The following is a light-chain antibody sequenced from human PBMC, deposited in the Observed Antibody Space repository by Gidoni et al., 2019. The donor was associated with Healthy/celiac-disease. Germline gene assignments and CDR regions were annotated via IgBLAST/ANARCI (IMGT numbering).Light chain of an antibody. V-gene: IGLV1-47*01. Sequence: QSVLTQPPSASGTPGQRVTISFSGSSPNIGSTYVYRYQQLPGTAPKLLSYRNNQRPTGVPDRFSGSKSGTSASLAISGLRSEDEADYYGAAWNDSMSGWVFGGGTKLTVL. CDR2: RNN. CDR1: SPNIGSTY. CDR3: AAWNDSMSGWV. J-gene: IGLJ3*02.